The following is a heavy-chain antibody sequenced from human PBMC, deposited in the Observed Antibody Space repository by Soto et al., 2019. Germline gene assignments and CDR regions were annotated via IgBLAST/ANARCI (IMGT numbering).Heavy chain of an antibody. Sequence: QMVLQESGPGLVKPSETLSLTCSVSGRSITSYYWSWVRQPPGKGLEWIGYIYDNGITSQNPSLKSRVTISADTSQNQFSLKLTSVTGADTAVYYCARTYDSNGYANEFDSWGQGILVTVTS. CDR2: IYDNGIT. CDR3: ARTYDSNGYANEFDS. J-gene: IGHJ4*02. V-gene: IGHV4-59*12. CDR1: GRSITSYY. D-gene: IGHD3-22*01.